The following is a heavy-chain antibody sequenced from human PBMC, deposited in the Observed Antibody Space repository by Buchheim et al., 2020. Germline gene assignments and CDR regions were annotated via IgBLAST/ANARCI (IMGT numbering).Heavy chain of an antibody. J-gene: IGHJ6*02. D-gene: IGHD1-26*01. CDR3: AKGVGATSSYGMDV. CDR1: GFTFSSYS. Sequence: EVQLVESGGGLVQPGGSLRLSCAASGFTFSSYSMDWVHQAPGKGLEWVSYISSSSSTIYYADSVKGRFTISRDNAKNTLYLQMNSLRAEDTAVYYCAKGVGATSSYGMDVWGQGTT. CDR2: ISSSSSTI. V-gene: IGHV3-48*01.